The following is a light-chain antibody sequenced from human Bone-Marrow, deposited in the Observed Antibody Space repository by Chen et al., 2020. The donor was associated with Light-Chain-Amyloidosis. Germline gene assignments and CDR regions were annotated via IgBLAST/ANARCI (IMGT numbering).Light chain of an antibody. Sequence: EIVLTQSPATLSLSPAEKGTLSCRASQSVSTCLAWYQQKPGQAPRLLISDASNRATGIPARFSGSGSGTDFTLTISSLEPEDFGVYYCQQCYSLITFGQGTRLEIK. J-gene: IGKJ5*01. V-gene: IGKV3-11*01. CDR3: QQCYSLIT. CDR2: DAS. CDR1: QSVSTC.